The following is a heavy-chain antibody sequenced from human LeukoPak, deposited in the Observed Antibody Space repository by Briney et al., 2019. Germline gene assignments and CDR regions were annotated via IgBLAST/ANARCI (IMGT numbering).Heavy chain of an antibody. J-gene: IGHJ4*02. V-gene: IGHV3-30*04. CDR3: AKVPDGYFDY. Sequence: GGSLRLSCAASGFTFSSYAMSWVRQAPGKGLEWVAVISYDGSNKYYADSVKGRFTISRDNSKDTLYLQMNSLIAEDTAVYYCAKVPDGYFDYWGQGTLVTVSS. D-gene: IGHD6-13*01. CDR1: GFTFSSYA. CDR2: ISYDGSNK.